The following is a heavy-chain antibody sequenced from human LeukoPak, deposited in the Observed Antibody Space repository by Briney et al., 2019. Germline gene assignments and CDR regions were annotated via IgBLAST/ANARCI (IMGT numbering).Heavy chain of an antibody. CDR1: GGSFSGYY. D-gene: IGHD2-8*01. CDR3: ARGSNHCTDGVCYFDY. J-gene: IGHJ4*02. V-gene: IGHV4-34*01. CDR2: INHSGST. Sequence: SETLSLTCAVYGGSFSGYYWSWIRQPPGKGLEWIGEINHSGSTNYNPSLKSRVTISVDTSKNQFSLKLSSVTAADTAVYYCARGSNHCTDGVCYFDYWGQGTLVTASS.